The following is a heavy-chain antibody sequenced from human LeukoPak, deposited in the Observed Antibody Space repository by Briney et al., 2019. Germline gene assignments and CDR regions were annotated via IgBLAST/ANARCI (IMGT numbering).Heavy chain of an antibody. CDR2: ISYDGSNK. Sequence: GGSLRLSCAASGFTFSSYAMHWVRQAPGKGLEWVAVISYDGSNKYYADSVKGRFTISRDNSKNTLYLQMNSLRAEDTAVYYCARDNKWFGELSGPDYWGQGTLVTVSS. D-gene: IGHD3-10*01. CDR3: ARDNKWFGELSGPDY. J-gene: IGHJ4*02. V-gene: IGHV3-30-3*01. CDR1: GFTFSSYA.